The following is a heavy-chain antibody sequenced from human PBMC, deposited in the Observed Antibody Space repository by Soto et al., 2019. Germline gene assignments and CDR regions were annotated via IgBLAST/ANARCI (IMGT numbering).Heavy chain of an antibody. CDR2: INAGNGNT. Sequence: QVQLVQSGAEVKKPGASVKVSCKASGYTFTSYAMHWVRQAPGQRLEWMGWINAGNGNTKYSQKFQGRVTITRDTSASTAYMELSSLRSEYTAVYYCARESVRGSSWAFDYGCQGTLVTVSS. CDR3: ARESVRGSSWAFDY. CDR1: GYTFTSYA. D-gene: IGHD6-13*01. V-gene: IGHV1-3*01. J-gene: IGHJ4*02.